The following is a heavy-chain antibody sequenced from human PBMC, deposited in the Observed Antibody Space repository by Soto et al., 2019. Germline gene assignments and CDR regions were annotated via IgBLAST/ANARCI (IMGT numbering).Heavy chain of an antibody. J-gene: IGHJ5*02. CDR3: AHRPPGYCSGGSCYSANWFDP. CDR2: IYRNDDK. CDR1: GFSLSTSGVG. Sequence: QITLKESGPTLVKPTQTLTLTCTFSGFSLSTSGVGVGWIRQPPGKALEWLALIYRNDDKRYSPSLKSRLTITQDTSKNQVVLTMTNMDPVDTATYYWAHRPPGYCSGGSCYSANWFDPWGQGTLVTVSS. V-gene: IGHV2-5*01. D-gene: IGHD2-15*01.